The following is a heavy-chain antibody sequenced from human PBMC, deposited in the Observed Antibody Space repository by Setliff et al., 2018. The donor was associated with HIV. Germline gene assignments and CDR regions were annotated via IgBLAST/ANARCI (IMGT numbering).Heavy chain of an antibody. CDR2: IKKDGREK. Sequence: PGGSLRLSCGASGFIFSDSWMDWVRQAPGKGLEWVATIKKDGREKYYVDSVKGRFTMSRDNAKNTLYLQTNSLRAEDTALYFCTRDRGRPDSFDIWGQGTMVTVSS. V-gene: IGHV3-7*01. CDR1: GFIFSDSW. J-gene: IGHJ3*02. CDR3: TRDRGRPDSFDI. D-gene: IGHD1-26*01.